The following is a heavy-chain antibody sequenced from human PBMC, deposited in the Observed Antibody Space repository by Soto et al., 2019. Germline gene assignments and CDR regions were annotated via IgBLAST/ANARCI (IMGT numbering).Heavy chain of an antibody. D-gene: IGHD5-18*01. J-gene: IGHJ5*01. CDR1: GASVSSNDAT. CDR2: THYRSRWQT. V-gene: IGHV6-1*01. Sequence: PSQTLSLTCAISGASVSSNDATWDWIRQSPSRGLEWLGRTHYRSRWQTDYAISVKSLISINPDTSSTQVSLQLNSVTPDDSAVYYCARLTANSWLDSWGQGTLVTVSS. CDR3: ARLTANSWLDS.